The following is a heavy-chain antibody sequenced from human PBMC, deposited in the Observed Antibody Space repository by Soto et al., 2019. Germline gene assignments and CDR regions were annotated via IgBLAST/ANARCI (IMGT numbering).Heavy chain of an antibody. CDR3: ARDRCYDGTCYSASDS. Sequence: GGSLRLSCAASGFSFSTYNMDWVRQAPGKGPEWIAYISTTSFTIYYAESVKGRFTISRDNDRNSLYLEMNSLRDEDTAVYYCARDRCYDGTCYSASDSWGPGTLVTVSS. D-gene: IGHD2-15*01. CDR1: GFSFSTYN. V-gene: IGHV3-48*02. CDR2: ISTTSFTI. J-gene: IGHJ4*02.